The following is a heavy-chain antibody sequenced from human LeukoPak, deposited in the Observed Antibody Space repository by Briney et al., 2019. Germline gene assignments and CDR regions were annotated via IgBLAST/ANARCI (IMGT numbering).Heavy chain of an antibody. CDR3: VRDGSSWGNFDY. J-gene: IGHJ4*02. CDR1: GFTFSSYG. CDR2: LSSSSSVI. V-gene: IGHV3-48*01. D-gene: IGHD7-27*01. Sequence: GSLRLSCAASGFTFSSYGMTWVRQAPGKGLEWVSYLSSSSSVIYHADSVKGRFTISRDNAKNSLYLQMNSLRTEDTAVYYCVRDGSSWGNFDYWGQGTLVSVSS.